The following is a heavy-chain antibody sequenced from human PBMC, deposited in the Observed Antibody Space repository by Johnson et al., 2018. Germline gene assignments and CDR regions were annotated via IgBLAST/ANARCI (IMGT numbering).Heavy chain of an antibody. V-gene: IGHV4-61*01. Sequence: QLQESGPGLVKPSETLSLNCTVSGGSVSNGSYYWSWIRQPPGKGLEWLGYIYHSGRTNYTPSLRSRVTISVDKSKNQFSLTLSSVPAAGTAVCYCARVPPTSGNRIDAFDVWLQGTMVTGSS. D-gene: IGHD1-14*01. CDR1: GGSVSNGSYY. J-gene: IGHJ3*01. CDR2: IYHSGRT. CDR3: ARVPPTSGNRIDAFDV.